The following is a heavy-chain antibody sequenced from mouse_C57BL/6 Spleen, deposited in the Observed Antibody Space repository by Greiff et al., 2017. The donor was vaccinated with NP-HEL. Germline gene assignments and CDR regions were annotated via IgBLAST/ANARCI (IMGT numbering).Heavy chain of an antibody. CDR3: ARWGGTTVVAEEYYYAMDY. Sequence: VQLQESGAELMKPGASVKLSCKATGYTFTGYWIEWVKQRPGHGLEWIGEILPGSGSTNYNEKFKGKATFTADTSSNTAYMQLSSLTTEDSAIYYCARWGGTTVVAEEYYYAMDYWGQGTSVTVSS. V-gene: IGHV1-9*01. CDR2: ILPGSGST. J-gene: IGHJ4*01. CDR1: GYTFTGYW. D-gene: IGHD1-1*01.